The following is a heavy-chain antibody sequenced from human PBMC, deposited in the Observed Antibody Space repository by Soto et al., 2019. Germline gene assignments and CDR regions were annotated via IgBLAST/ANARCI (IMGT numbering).Heavy chain of an antibody. D-gene: IGHD2-15*01. CDR2: INPNSGGT. V-gene: IGHV1-2*04. CDR1: GYPFTGYY. J-gene: IGHJ4*02. CDR3: ARVRHGTVAFFNY. Sequence: ASVKVSCKASGYPFTGYYMHWVRHAPGQGLEWMGWINPNSGGTNYAQKFQGWVPMTRNTSISTAYLELSRLRSDEPAVYYWARVRHGTVAFFNYWGQGTLVTVPQ.